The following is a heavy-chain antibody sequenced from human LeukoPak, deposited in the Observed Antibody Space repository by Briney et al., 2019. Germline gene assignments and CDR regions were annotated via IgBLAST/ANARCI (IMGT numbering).Heavy chain of an antibody. V-gene: IGHV4-59*01. D-gene: IGHD1-26*01. CDR1: GGSISSYY. CDR3: ARAYSGSYVDY. Sequence: SETLSLTCTGSGGSISSYYWSWIRQPPGKGLEWIGYIYYGGSTNCNPSLKSRVTISVDTSKNQFSLKLSSVAAADTAVYYCARAYSGSYVDYWGQGTLVTVSS. CDR2: IYYGGST. J-gene: IGHJ4*02.